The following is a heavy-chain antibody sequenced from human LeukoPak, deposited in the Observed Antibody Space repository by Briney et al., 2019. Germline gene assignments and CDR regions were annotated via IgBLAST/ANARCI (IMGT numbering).Heavy chain of an antibody. CDR1: GYTFTSYY. J-gene: IGHJ4*02. Sequence: ASVKVSCKASGYTFTSYYMHWVRQAPGQGLEWMGIINPSGGSTIYAQKFQGRVTMTEDTSTDTAYMELSSLRSEDTAVYYCATSNDLQLWSFDYWGQGTLVTVSS. CDR2: INPSGGST. CDR3: ATSNDLQLWSFDY. V-gene: IGHV1-46*01. D-gene: IGHD5-18*01.